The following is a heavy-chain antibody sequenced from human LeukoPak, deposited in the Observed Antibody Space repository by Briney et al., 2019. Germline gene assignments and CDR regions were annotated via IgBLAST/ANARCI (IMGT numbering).Heavy chain of an antibody. J-gene: IGHJ6*02. D-gene: IGHD3-3*01. CDR1: GFSLSSYS. CDR3: TRDGHGDGFMSGYSYFGMDV. CDR2: ITIRSNFI. Sequence: GGSLRLSCAASGFSLSSYSMNWVRQAPGKGLEWVSSITIRSNFISYADSVRGRFTISRDNAKSSLFLQMNNLRDEDTAVYFCTRDGHGDGFMSGYSYFGMDVWGQGTTVTVSS. V-gene: IGHV3-21*06.